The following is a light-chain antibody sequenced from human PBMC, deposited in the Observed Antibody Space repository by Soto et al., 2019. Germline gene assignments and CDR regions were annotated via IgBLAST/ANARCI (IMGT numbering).Light chain of an antibody. V-gene: IGKV3-15*01. CDR2: DAS. J-gene: IGKJ4*01. CDR3: QQYTNWPLT. CDR1: QSVYSN. Sequence: EIVMTQSPVTLSVSPGEGVTLSCRASQSVYSNLAWYQQKPGQAPRLLLYDASARAPDIPARFSGSGSGTYFTLTVSRLQSEDFAVYYWQQYTNWPLTCGGGTMVEIK.